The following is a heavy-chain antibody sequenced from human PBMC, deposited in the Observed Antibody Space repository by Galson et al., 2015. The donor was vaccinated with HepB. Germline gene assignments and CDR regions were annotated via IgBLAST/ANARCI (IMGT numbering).Heavy chain of an antibody. CDR3: ARDIRGYSSGWYFPDYYYYYGMDV. V-gene: IGHV3-7*01. CDR2: IKQDGSEK. Sequence: SLRLSCAASGFTFSSYWMSWVRQAPGKGLEWVANIKQDGSEKYYVDSVKGRFTISRDNAKNSLYLQMNSLRAEDTAVYYCARDIRGYSSGWYFPDYYYYYGMDVWGQGTTVTVSS. CDR1: GFTFSSYW. D-gene: IGHD6-19*01. J-gene: IGHJ6*02.